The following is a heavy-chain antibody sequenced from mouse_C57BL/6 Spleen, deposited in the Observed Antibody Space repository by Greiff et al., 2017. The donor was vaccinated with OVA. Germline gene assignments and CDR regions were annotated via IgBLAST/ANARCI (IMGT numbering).Heavy chain of an antibody. D-gene: IGHD1-1*01. Sequence: QVQLQQSGAELVKPGASVKLSCKASGYTFTSYWMHWVKQRPGQGLEWIGMIHPNSGSTNYNEKFKSKATLTVDKSSSTAYMQLSSLTSEDSAVYYCARQGTTVVENWGQGTLVTVSA. CDR3: ARQGTTVVEN. CDR1: GYTFTSYW. V-gene: IGHV1-64*01. CDR2: IHPNSGST. J-gene: IGHJ3*01.